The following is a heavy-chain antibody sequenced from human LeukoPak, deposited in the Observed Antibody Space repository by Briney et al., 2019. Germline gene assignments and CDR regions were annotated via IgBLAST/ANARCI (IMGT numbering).Heavy chain of an antibody. V-gene: IGHV3-30*03. J-gene: IGHJ4*02. Sequence: GGSPRLSCAASGFPFRSYWMHWVRQAPGKGLEWVALISYDGSINDYADSVKGRFTISRDNSKNTLYLQMNSLRADDTAMYYCARGSYSSSWKTFDYWGQGTLVTVSS. CDR3: ARGSYSSSWKTFDY. D-gene: IGHD6-13*01. CDR1: GFPFRSYW. CDR2: ISYDGSIN.